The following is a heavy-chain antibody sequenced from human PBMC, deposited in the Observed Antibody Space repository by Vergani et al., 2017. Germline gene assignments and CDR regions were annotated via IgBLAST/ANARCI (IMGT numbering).Heavy chain of an antibody. J-gene: IGHJ4*02. CDR1: GYTFTSYG. D-gene: IGHD6-13*01. Sequence: QVQLVQSGAEVKKPGASVKVSCKASGYTFTSYGISWVRQAPGQGLEWMGIINPSGGSTSYAQKFQGRVTMTRDTSTSTVYMELSSLRSEDTAVYYCARVGSSWPHYFDYWGQGTLVTVSS. V-gene: IGHV1-46*01. CDR3: ARVGSSWPHYFDY. CDR2: INPSGGST.